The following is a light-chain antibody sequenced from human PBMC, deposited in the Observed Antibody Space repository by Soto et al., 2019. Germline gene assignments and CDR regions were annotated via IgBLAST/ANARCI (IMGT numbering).Light chain of an antibody. CDR2: SAS. V-gene: IGKV3-15*01. CDR1: QSVTTR. J-gene: IGKJ2*01. Sequence: EVVLSQCPATLSVSPGERATLSCRASQSVTTRLAWYQQKPGQAPRLLIYSASTRATGVPARFSGSGSGTDFTLTISSLQSEDFAVYYCQQYNNWPPYTFGQGTNLEIK. CDR3: QQYNNWPPYT.